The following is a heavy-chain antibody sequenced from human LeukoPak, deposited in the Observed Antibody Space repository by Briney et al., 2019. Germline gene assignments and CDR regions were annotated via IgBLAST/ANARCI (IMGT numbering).Heavy chain of an antibody. D-gene: IGHD3-3*01. J-gene: IGHJ4*02. CDR2: INPNSGGT. CDR1: GYTFTTYN. V-gene: IGHV1-2*02. Sequence: ASVKVSCKASGYTFTTYNINWVRQAPGQGLEWMGWINPNSGGTNYAQKFQGRVTMTRDTSISTAYMELNRLRSDDTAVYYCARAPELRFLEWLLYDYWGQGTLVTVSS. CDR3: ARAPELRFLEWLLYDY.